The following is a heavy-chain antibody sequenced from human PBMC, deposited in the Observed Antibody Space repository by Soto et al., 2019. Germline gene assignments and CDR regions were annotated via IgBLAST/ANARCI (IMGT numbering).Heavy chain of an antibody. CDR3: ARESAALNWFDP. D-gene: IGHD2-2*01. CDR2: ISSSSSTI. J-gene: IGHJ5*02. CDR1: GFTFSSYS. V-gene: IGHV3-48*02. Sequence: EVQLVESGGGLVQPGGSLRLSCAASGFTFSSYSMNWVRQAPGKGLEWVSYISSSSSTIYYADSVKGRFTISRDDAKNSLYLQMNSLRDEDTAVYYCARESAALNWFDPWGQGTLVTVSS.